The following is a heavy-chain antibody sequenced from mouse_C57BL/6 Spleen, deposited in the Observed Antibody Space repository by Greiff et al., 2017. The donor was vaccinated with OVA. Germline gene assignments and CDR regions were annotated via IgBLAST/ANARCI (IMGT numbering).Heavy chain of an antibody. D-gene: IGHD1-1*01. CDR1: GYSFTSYY. Sequence: QVQLKQSGPELVKPGASVKISCKASGYSFTSYYIHWVKQRPGQGLEWIGWIYPGSGNTKYNEKFKGKATLTADTSSSTAYMQLSSLTSEDSAVYYCARSLYDGSSYGAMDYWGQGTSVTVSS. J-gene: IGHJ4*01. CDR3: ARSLYDGSSYGAMDY. CDR2: IYPGSGNT. V-gene: IGHV1-66*01.